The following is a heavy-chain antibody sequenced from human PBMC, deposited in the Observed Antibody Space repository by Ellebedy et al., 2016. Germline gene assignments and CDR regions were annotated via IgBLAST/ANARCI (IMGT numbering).Heavy chain of an antibody. J-gene: IGHJ6*03. CDR1: GFTFSSYA. CDR3: AKDRGSSSTSWTYYYYYYMDV. Sequence: GGSLRLSXAASGFTFSSYAMSWVRQAPGKGLEWVSAISGSGGSTYYADSVKGRFTISRDNSKNTLYLQMNSLRAEDTAVYYCAKDRGSSSTSWTYYYYYYMDVWGKGTTVTVSS. CDR2: ISGSGGST. D-gene: IGHD2-2*01. V-gene: IGHV3-23*01.